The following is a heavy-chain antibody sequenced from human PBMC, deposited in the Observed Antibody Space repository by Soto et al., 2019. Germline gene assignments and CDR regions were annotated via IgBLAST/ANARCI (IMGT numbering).Heavy chain of an antibody. J-gene: IGHJ4*02. CDR2: IYYSGST. CDR1: GGSISSYY. Sequence: SETLSLTCTVSGGSISSYYWSWIRQPPGKGLEWIGYIYYSGSTNYNPSLKSRVTISVDTSKNQFSLKLGSVTAADTAVYYCARHGMDYYDSSGYYYSPYYFDYWGQGTLVTVSS. V-gene: IGHV4-59*08. CDR3: ARHGMDYYDSSGYYYSPYYFDY. D-gene: IGHD3-22*01.